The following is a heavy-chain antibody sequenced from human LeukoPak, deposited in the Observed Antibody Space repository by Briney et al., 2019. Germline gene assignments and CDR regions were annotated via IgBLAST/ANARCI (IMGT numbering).Heavy chain of an antibody. J-gene: IGHJ4*02. CDR1: GFTFTSYS. D-gene: IGHD2-21*02. CDR2: ISNRGDYI. CDR3: ARDFPGPVYCGGDCYSSYFDY. Sequence: GGSLRLSCSASGFTFTSYSMNWVRQAPGKGLEWVSSISNRGDYIYYADSVKGRFTISRDNAKNSLYLQMESLRAEDTAVYYCARDFPGPVYCGGDCYSSYFDYWGQGTLVTVSS. V-gene: IGHV3-21*01.